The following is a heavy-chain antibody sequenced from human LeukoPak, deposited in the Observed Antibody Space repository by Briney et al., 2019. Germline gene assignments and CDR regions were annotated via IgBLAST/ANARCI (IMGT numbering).Heavy chain of an antibody. CDR3: ARRARTEFWEHLVLAESDY. CDR1: GFTFSSYE. J-gene: IGHJ4*02. V-gene: IGHV3-48*03. D-gene: IGHD6-13*01. Sequence: GGSLRLSCAASGFTFSSYEMNWVRQAPGKGLEWVSYISSSGSTIYYADSVKGRFTISRDNAKNSLYLQMNSLRAEDTAVYYCARRARTEFWEHLVLAESDYWGQGTLVTVSS. CDR2: ISSSGSTI.